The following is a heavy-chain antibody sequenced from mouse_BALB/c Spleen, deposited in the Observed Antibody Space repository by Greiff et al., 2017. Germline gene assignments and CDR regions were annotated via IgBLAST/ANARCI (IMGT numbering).Heavy chain of an antibody. J-gene: IGHJ3*01. V-gene: IGHV5-12-1*01. Sequence: DVLLVQSGAGLVKPGGSLKLSCAASGFAFSSYDMSWVRQMPEQRLEWVAYIIRGGGSTYYPDTLKGRSTISTDNAKNTLYLQMSSLTSEDTAMYYCARHARWDSFAYWGQGTPVTVSA. CDR2: IIRGGGST. CDR3: ARHARWDSFAY. D-gene: IGHD4-1*01. CDR1: GFAFSSYD.